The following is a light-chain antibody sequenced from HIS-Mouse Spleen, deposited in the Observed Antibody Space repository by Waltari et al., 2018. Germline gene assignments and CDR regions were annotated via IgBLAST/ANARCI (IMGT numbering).Light chain of an antibody. CDR1: QGISCY. J-gene: IGKJ2*01. CDR3: QQYYSYPYT. CDR2: AAS. Sequence: AIRMTQSPSSFSASTGDRVTITCRASQGISCYLAWYQQKPGKAPKLLIYAASTLQSGVPSRFSGSGSGTDFTLTISCLQSEDFATYCCQQYYSYPYTFGQGTKLEIK. V-gene: IGKV1-8*01.